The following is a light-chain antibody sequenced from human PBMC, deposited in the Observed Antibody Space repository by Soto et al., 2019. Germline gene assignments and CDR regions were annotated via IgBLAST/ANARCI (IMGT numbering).Light chain of an antibody. CDR2: DPF. V-gene: IGKV3-11*01. J-gene: IGKJ2*01. CDR3: QQRSTWPNT. Sequence: EIVLTQSPATLSLSPGDRATLYCRASQSVGASLAWYQQRPGQAPRLLIYDPFNRATGIPARFSGSGFGTDFTLTITSLEPEDFAVYYCQQRSTWPNTFGQGTKLEIK. CDR1: QSVGAS.